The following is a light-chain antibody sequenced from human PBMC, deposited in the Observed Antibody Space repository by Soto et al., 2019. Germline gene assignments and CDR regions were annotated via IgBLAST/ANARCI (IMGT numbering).Light chain of an antibody. V-gene: IGLV2-23*02. Sequence: QSVLTQPASVSGSPGQSITISCTGTSSDVGSYNLVSWYQQHPGKAPKLMIYEVSKRPSGVSNRFSGSKSGNTASLTISGVQAGDEADFSCCSYAGRSIFFFGTGTRVTAL. CDR1: SSDVGSYNL. J-gene: IGLJ1*01. CDR3: CSYAGRSIFF. CDR2: EVS.